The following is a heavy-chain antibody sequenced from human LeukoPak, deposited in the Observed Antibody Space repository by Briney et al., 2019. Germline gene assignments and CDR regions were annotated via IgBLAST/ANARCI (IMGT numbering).Heavy chain of an antibody. CDR3: ARDHSSGRLQYYDY. V-gene: IGHV3-21*01. D-gene: IGHD6-19*01. CDR1: EFTFSCYG. CDR2: VTSIDPTV. J-gene: IGHJ4*02. Sequence: PGGSLRLACGASEFTFSCYGVLLLRQAPGKGLEWVASVTSIDPTVYYPASVRGRFTISRKTANNAVHLEMNALTAEDSADYYCARDHSSGRLQYYDYWGQGALVTVSS.